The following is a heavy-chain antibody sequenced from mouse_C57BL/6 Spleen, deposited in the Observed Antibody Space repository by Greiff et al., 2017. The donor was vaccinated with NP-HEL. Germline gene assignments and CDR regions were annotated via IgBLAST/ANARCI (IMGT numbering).Heavy chain of an antibody. CDR3: ARSKIPAFDY. V-gene: IGHV1-53*01. CDR1: GYTFTSYW. Sequence: QVQLQQPGTELVKPGASVKLSCKASGYTFTSYWMHWVKQRPGQGLEWIGNINPSNGGTNYNEKFKRKSTLTVDKSSRTAYKQLSSLTSEDSAVYYCARSKIPAFDYWGQGTTLTVSS. CDR2: INPSNGGT. J-gene: IGHJ2*01.